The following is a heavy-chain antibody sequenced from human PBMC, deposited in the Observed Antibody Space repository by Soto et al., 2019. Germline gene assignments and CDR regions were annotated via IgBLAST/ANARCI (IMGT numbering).Heavy chain of an antibody. V-gene: IGHV1-8*01. D-gene: IGHD3-9*01. CDR3: ARGQDDILTGLDAFDI. Sequence: GASVKVXCKASGYTLTIYDINWVRQATGQGLEWMGWMNPNSGNTGYAQKFQGRVTMTRNTSISTAYMELSSLRSEDTAVYYCARGQDDILTGLDAFDIWGQGTMVTVSS. CDR1: GYTLTIYD. J-gene: IGHJ3*02. CDR2: MNPNSGNT.